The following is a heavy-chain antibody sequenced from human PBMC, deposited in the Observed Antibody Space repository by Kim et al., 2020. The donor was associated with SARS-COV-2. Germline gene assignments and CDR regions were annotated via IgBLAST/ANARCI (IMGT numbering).Heavy chain of an antibody. D-gene: IGHD2-15*01. J-gene: IGHJ4*02. CDR3: AHIVVVVAASDY. CDR1: GFTFSSYA. Sequence: GGSLRLSCAASGFTFSSYAMHWVRQAPGKGLEWVAVISYDGSNKYYADSVKGRFTISRDNSKNTLYLQMNSLRAEDTAVYYCAHIVVVVAASDYWGQGTLVTVSS. V-gene: IGHV3-30-3*01. CDR2: ISYDGSNK.